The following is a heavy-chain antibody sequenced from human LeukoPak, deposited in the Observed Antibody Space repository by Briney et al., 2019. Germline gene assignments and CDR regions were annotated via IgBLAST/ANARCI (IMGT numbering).Heavy chain of an antibody. CDR3: AKTTRLWFGELFAAFDI. J-gene: IGHJ3*02. CDR1: GFTFSSYA. CDR2: ISGSGGST. V-gene: IGHV3-23*01. D-gene: IGHD3-10*01. Sequence: GGSLRLSCAASGFTFSSYAMSWVRQAPGKELEWVSAISGSGGSTYYADSVKGRFTISRDNSKNTLYLQVNSLRAEDTAVHYCAKTTRLWFGELFAAFDIWGQGTMVTVSS.